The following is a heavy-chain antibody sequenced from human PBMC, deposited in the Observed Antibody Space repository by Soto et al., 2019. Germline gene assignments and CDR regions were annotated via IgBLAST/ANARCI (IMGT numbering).Heavy chain of an antibody. CDR2: INHSGST. D-gene: IGHD4-17*01. CDR3: ARRTTNNHY. Sequence: PSETLALTCTVSGGSISSGDYYWSWIRQPPGKGLEWIGEINHSGSTNYNPSLKSRVTISVDTSKNQFSLKLSSVTAADTAVYYCARRTTNNHYWGQGTLVTVSS. J-gene: IGHJ4*02. V-gene: IGHV4-61*08. CDR1: GGSISSGDYY.